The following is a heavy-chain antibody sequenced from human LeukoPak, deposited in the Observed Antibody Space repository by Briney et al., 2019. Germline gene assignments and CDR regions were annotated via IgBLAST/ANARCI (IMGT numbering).Heavy chain of an antibody. Sequence: SETLSLTCAVYGGSFSGYYWSWIRQPPGKGLEWIGEINHSGSTNYNPSLKSRVTISVDTSKNQFSLKLSSVTAADTAVYYCARALRGYCSSTSCSEPYYYYYYMDVWGKGTTVTVSS. CDR2: INHSGST. CDR3: ARALRGYCSSTSCSEPYYYYYYMDV. CDR1: GGSFSGYY. V-gene: IGHV4-34*01. D-gene: IGHD2-2*01. J-gene: IGHJ6*03.